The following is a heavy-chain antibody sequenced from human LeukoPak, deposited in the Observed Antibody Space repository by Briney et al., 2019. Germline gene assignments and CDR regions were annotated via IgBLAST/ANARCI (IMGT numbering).Heavy chain of an antibody. CDR3: ARVQRGIAVALDY. Sequence: PGGSLRLSCTVSGFTVSSNSWSWVRQAPGKGLEWVSFIYSGGNTHYSDSVKGRFTISRDNSKNTLYLQMNSLRAEDTAVYYCARVQRGIAVALDYWGQGTLATVSS. V-gene: IGHV3-53*03. CDR2: IYSGGNT. J-gene: IGHJ4*02. CDR1: GFTVSSNS. D-gene: IGHD6-19*01.